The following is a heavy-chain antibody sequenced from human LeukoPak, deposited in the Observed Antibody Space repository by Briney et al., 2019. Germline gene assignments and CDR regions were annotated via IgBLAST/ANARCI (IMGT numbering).Heavy chain of an antibody. CDR1: GYTFTSYG. V-gene: IGHV1-18*01. Sequence: ASVKVSCKASGYTFTSYGISWVRQAPGQGLEWMGWISAYNGSTNYAQKLQGRVTMTTDTFTSTAYMELRSLRSDDTAVYYCARDQYYYDSSGYYGDYYYGMDVWGQGTTVTVSS. CDR3: ARDQYYYDSSGYYGDYYYGMDV. D-gene: IGHD3-22*01. J-gene: IGHJ6*02. CDR2: ISAYNGST.